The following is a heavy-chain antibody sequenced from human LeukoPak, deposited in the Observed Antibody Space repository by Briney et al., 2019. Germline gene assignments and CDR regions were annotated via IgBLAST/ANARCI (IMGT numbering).Heavy chain of an antibody. CDR3: AKDPEVDSSGYYSPAFDI. CDR1: DSTLVALG. D-gene: IGHD3-22*01. J-gene: IGHJ3*02. Sequence: GGSLGPSVAGSDSTLVALGWNGSGKPRAKGRGGGAFLGFDGSNKYYADSVKGRFTISRDNSKNTLYLQMNSLRAEDTAVYYCAKDPEVDSSGYYSPAFDIWGQGTMVTVSS. CDR2: LGFDGSNK. V-gene: IGHV3-30*02.